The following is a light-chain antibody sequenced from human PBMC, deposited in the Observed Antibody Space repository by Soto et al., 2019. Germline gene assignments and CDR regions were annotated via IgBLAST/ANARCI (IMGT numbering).Light chain of an antibody. CDR1: ERINNY. Sequence: IQMTQSPSSLSASVGDRVTITCRASERINNYLNWYQQKPGRARKLLIYSASSLQSGIPSRFSGSGSGTDFTDFTLTISSLQPEDFATYYCQQTYMTPITFGQGTRLEIK. J-gene: IGKJ5*01. V-gene: IGKV1-39*01. CDR3: QQTYMTPIT. CDR2: SAS.